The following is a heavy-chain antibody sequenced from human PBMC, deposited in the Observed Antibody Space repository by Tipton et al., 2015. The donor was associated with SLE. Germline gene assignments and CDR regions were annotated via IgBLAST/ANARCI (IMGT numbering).Heavy chain of an antibody. CDR3: AKDQSGTYFSLDY. V-gene: IGHV3-23*03. J-gene: IGHJ4*02. CDR2: IYSGGSST. D-gene: IGHD1-26*01. CDR1: GFTFSSYA. Sequence: LRLSCSASGFTFSSYAMSWVRQAPGKGLEWVSVIYSGGSSTYYADSVKGRFTISRDDSTNTLYRQMNSLRAEDTAIYYCAKDQSGTYFSLDYWGQGTLVTVSS.